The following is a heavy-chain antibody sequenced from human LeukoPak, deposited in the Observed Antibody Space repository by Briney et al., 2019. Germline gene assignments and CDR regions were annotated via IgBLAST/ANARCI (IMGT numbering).Heavy chain of an antibody. D-gene: IGHD2-21*02. CDR1: GFTFSSYA. V-gene: IGHV3-53*01. J-gene: IGHJ4*02. CDR3: ARDRLLYLDY. Sequence: PGGSLRLSCAASGFTFSSYAMHWVRQAPGKGLEWVSIIYYGGSTYYADSVKGRFTISRDNSKNTLYLQINSLRVEDTAVYFCARDRLLYLDYWGQGTPVTVSS. CDR2: IYYGGST.